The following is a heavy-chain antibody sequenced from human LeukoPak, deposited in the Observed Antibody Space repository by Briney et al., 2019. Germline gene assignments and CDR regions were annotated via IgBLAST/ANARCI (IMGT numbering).Heavy chain of an antibody. J-gene: IGHJ4*02. V-gene: IGHV3-73*01. D-gene: IGHD3-10*01. CDR1: GFTFSNYG. CDR2: IRSTANGYAT. Sequence: GGSLRLSCAASGFTFSNYGMHWVRQASGKGLEWVGRIRSTANGYATAYAASVKGRFTISRDDSKNTAYLQMDSLKTEDTAVYYCTGNYYGSGSYADFDYWGQGTLVTVSS. CDR3: TGNYYGSGSYADFDY.